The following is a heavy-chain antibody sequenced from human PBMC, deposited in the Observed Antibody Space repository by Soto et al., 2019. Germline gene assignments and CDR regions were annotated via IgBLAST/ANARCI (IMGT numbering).Heavy chain of an antibody. V-gene: IGHV1-46*01. CDR3: AREGQLYDSRSYSDC. CDR1: GYTFTSYY. J-gene: IGHJ4*02. Sequence: ASVKVSCKASGYTFTSYYMHWVRQAPGQGLEWMGIINPSGGSSSYAQKFQGRVTMTRDMSTSTVYMELSSLRSEDTAVYYCAREGQLYDSRSYSDCWGQGTLGTVSA. CDR2: INPSGGSS. D-gene: IGHD2-2*01.